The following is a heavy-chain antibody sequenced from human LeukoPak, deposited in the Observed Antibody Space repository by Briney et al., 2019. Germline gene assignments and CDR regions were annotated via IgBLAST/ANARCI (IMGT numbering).Heavy chain of an antibody. V-gene: IGHV4-39*01. D-gene: IGHD4-17*01. Sequence: SETLSLTCTVSGGSISSGSYYWGWIRQPPGKGLEWIGSIYYSGSTYYNPSLKSRVTISVDTSKNQLSRKLSSVTATDTAVYYCARLDYGDHDYWGQGTLVTVSS. CDR3: ARLDYGDHDY. CDR2: IYYSGST. CDR1: GGSISSGSYY. J-gene: IGHJ4*02.